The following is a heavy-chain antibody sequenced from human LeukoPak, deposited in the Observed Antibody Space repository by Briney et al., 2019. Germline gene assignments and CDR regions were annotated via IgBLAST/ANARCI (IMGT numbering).Heavy chain of an antibody. Sequence: SETLSLTYTVSGGSISSSSYYWGWIRQPPGKGLEWIGSIYYSGSTYYNPSLKSRVTISVDTSKNQFSLKLSSVTAADTAVYYCAAGLELFDYWGQGTLVTVSS. CDR3: AAGLELFDY. D-gene: IGHD1-7*01. CDR2: IYYSGST. J-gene: IGHJ4*02. V-gene: IGHV4-39*07. CDR1: GGSISSSSYY.